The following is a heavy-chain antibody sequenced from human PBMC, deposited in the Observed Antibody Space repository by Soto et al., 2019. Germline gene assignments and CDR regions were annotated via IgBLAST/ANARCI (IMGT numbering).Heavy chain of an antibody. D-gene: IGHD5-18*01. CDR1: GFAFTNSA. V-gene: IGHV1-58*01. CDR3: AANYSYGPLFDF. Sequence: GASVKVSCKASGFAFTNSAVQWVRQARGQRLAWIGWIVVGSGNTNYAQSLQERVTITRDMSTSTAYMELSSLISDDTAVYYCAANYSYGPLFDFWGQGTLVTVPQ. CDR2: IVVGSGNT. J-gene: IGHJ4*02.